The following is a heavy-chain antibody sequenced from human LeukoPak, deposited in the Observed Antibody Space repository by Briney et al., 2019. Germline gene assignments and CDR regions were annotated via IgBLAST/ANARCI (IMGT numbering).Heavy chain of an antibody. D-gene: IGHD5-18*01. V-gene: IGHV4-38-2*02. Sequence: SETLSLTCTVSGYSISSGNFWGWIRQPPGKGLEWIGSIYHSGSTYYNPSLKSRVTISVDTSKNQFSLKLSSVTAADTAVYYCARGGRYSLNYYYYMDVWGKGTTVTVSS. CDR1: GYSISSGNF. CDR2: IYHSGST. J-gene: IGHJ6*03. CDR3: ARGGRYSLNYYYYMDV.